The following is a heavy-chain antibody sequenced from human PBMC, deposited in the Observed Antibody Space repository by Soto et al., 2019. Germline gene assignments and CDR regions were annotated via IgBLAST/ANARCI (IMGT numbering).Heavy chain of an antibody. CDR1: GFTVSNNY. CDR3: ATRMTTAPY. V-gene: IGHV3-66*01. CDR2: IYSDGGT. Sequence: EVQLVQSGGGLVQPGGSLRLSCAASGFTVSNNYLSWVRQAPGKGLQWVSLIYSDGGTDYAESVKGRFTISRDNSKNTLYLQMNSLKAEDTAIYYCATRMTTAPYLGQGTLVTVSS. D-gene: IGHD4-17*01. J-gene: IGHJ4*02.